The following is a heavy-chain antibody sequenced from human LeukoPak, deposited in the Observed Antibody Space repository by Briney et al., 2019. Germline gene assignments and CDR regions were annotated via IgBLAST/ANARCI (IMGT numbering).Heavy chain of an antibody. CDR1: GFTFSNYA. CDR3: SKTKPGSGSGGSYGFGLDY. D-gene: IGHD3-10*01. Sequence: QPGGSLRLSCAASGFTFSNYAMSWVRQAPGKGLEWVSTISGSGGFTYYADSVKGRFTISRDNSKNTLYLQMNSLRAEDTAVYYCSKTKPGSGSGGSYGFGLDYWGQGTLVTVSS. J-gene: IGHJ4*02. CDR2: ISGSGGFT. V-gene: IGHV3-23*01.